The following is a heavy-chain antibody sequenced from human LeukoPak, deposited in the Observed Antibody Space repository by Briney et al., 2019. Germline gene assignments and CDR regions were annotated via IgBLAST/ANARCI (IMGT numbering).Heavy chain of an antibody. CDR2: IRSKANSYAT. CDR3: ARGLEYGDYYYYYMDV. Sequence: GGSLRLSCAASGFTFSGSAMHWVRQASGKGLEWVGRIRSKANSYATAYAASVKGRFTISRGDSKNTAYLQMGSLRAEDMAVYYCARGLEYGDYYYYYMDVWGKGTTVTVSS. D-gene: IGHD4-17*01. J-gene: IGHJ6*03. CDR1: GFTFSGSA. V-gene: IGHV3-73*01.